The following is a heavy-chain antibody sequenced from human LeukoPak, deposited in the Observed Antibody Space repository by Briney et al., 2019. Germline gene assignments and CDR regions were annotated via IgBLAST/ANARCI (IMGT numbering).Heavy chain of an antibody. CDR1: GVSITTYSHN. V-gene: IGHV4-39*01. Sequence: SEPLSLTCTVSGVSITTYSHNYDWIRQPPGKRLEWIGGFHFSGAINYNPSLKSRVTIFVDTSKKQISLRLNSVTAADTAVYYCARRYEGSGYAYDYWGQGILVTVSS. CDR2: FHFSGAI. J-gene: IGHJ4*02. CDR3: ARRYEGSGYAYDY. D-gene: IGHD3-22*01.